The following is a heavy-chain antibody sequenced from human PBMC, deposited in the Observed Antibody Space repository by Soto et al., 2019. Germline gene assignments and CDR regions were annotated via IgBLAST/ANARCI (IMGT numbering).Heavy chain of an antibody. J-gene: IGHJ6*02. Sequence: QVQLVQSGAEVKKAGSSVKVSCKVSGGTFSSYFINWVRQAPGQGLEWVGGIIPVFGTASYAEKFQGRVTITADESTSTAYLELSSIRPDDTAVYYCARETPSAAAAYYYYGLDVWGQGTTVTVPS. CDR2: IIPVFGTA. D-gene: IGHD6-13*01. CDR3: ARETPSAAAAYYYYGLDV. V-gene: IGHV1-69*01. CDR1: GGTFSSYF.